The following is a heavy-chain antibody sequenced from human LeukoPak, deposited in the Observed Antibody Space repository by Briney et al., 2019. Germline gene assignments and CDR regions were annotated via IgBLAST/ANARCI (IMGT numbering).Heavy chain of an antibody. CDR2: ISGSGSST. Sequence: GGSLRLSCAASGFTFSSYAMSWVRQTPGKGLEWVSTISGSGSSTYYADSVKGRFTISRDNAKNSLYLQMNSLRAEDTAVYYCARDPPYYWGQGTLVTVSS. CDR3: ARDPPYY. V-gene: IGHV3-23*01. CDR1: GFTFSSYA. J-gene: IGHJ4*02.